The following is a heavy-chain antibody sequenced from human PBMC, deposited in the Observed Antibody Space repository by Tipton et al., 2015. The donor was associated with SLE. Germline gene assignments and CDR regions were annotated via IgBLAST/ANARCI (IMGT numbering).Heavy chain of an antibody. Sequence: GLVKPSETLSLTCTVSGGSISSYYWSWIRQPAGKGLEWIGRMHTSGSTIYNPSLKSRVTMSGDTSKNQFSLNLSSVTAADTAIYYCARAGIAASQYSVYYYGMDVWGQGTTVTVSS. CDR2: MHTSGST. CDR3: ARAGIAASQYSVYYYGMDV. V-gene: IGHV4-4*07. CDR1: GGSISSYY. D-gene: IGHD2-15*01. J-gene: IGHJ6*02.